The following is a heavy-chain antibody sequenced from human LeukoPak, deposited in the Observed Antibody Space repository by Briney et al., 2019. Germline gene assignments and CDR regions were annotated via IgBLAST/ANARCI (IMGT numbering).Heavy chain of an antibody. Sequence: SETLSLTCTVSGGSISSYYWSWIRQPPGKGLEWIGYIYYSGSTNYNPSLKSRVTISVDTSKNQFSLKLSSVTAADPAVYYCARGRGRAKIGGAYLNSGGREPLV. V-gene: IGHV4-59*01. D-gene: IGHD5-24*01. CDR2: IYYSGST. J-gene: IGHJ4*02. CDR3: ARGRGRAKIGGAYLNS. CDR1: GGSISSYY.